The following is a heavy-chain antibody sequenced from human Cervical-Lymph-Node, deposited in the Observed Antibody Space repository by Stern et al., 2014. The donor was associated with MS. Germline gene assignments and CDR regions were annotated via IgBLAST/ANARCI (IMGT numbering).Heavy chain of an antibody. CDR3: ARTRYSSSWYTFDP. CDR2: VDPGDSDT. V-gene: IGHV5-51*03. CDR1: GYSFTSYW. J-gene: IGHJ5*02. Sequence: VQLEESGAEVKKPGESLKISCTGSGYSFTSYWIALVRHMPGKGLEWMGIVDPGDSDTRYSPSFQGQVSISADKSTSTAYLQWSSLKASDTAMYYCARTRYSSSWYTFDPWGQGTLVTVSS. D-gene: IGHD6-13*01.